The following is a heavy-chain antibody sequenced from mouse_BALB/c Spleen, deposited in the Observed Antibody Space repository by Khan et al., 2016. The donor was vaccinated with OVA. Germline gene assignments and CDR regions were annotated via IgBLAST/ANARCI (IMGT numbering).Heavy chain of an antibody. CDR1: GYTFTSYT. V-gene: IGHV1-4*01. CDR3: ARDGAFYRNDGWFAY. D-gene: IGHD2-14*01. Sequence: VQLQQSGAELARPGASVKMSCKASGYTFTSYTIHWIKQRPGQGLEWIGFINPSSAYTNYNQKLKDKATLTADKSYTTAYLQLSSLTADYSSVYYFARDGAFYRNDGWFAYWGQGTLVTVSA. CDR2: INPSSAYT. J-gene: IGHJ3*01.